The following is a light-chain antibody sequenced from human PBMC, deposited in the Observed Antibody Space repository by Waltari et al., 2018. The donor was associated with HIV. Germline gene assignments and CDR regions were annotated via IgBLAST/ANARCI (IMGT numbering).Light chain of an antibody. CDR2: KDS. CDR1: ALSKQY. Sequence: SYELKQPPSVSVSPGQTARITCSGRALSKQYVYWYQQKPGLAPILVIFKDSERPSEIPERFSGSSSGTTVTLTVTGVQAQDEADYFCQSADDSGSLVVFGGGTKLIVL. CDR3: QSADDSGSLVV. J-gene: IGLJ2*01. V-gene: IGLV3-25*03.